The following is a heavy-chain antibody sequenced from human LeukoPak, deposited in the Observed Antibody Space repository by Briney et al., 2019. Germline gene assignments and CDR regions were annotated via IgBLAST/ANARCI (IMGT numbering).Heavy chain of an antibody. J-gene: IGHJ5*02. CDR3: ARDPRPGIGLAEWFDP. CDR1: GGTFSSYA. Sequence: SVKVSCKASGGTFSSYAISWVRQAPGQGLEWMGGIIPIFGTANYAQKFQGRVTITADESTSTAYMELSSLRSEDTAVYYCARDPRPGIGLAEWFDPWGQGTLVTVSS. D-gene: IGHD6-13*01. CDR2: IIPIFGTA. V-gene: IGHV1-69*13.